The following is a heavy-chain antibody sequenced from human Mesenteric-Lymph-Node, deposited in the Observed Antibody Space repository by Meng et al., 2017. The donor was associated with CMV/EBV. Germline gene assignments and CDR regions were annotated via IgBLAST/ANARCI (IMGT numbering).Heavy chain of an antibody. CDR3: ARGGGYCSGGSCYSFWFDP. D-gene: IGHD2-15*01. Sequence: ASVKVSCKASGYTFTGYYMNWVRQAPGQGLEWMGWINPRSDGTNYAQKFQGRVTMTRDTSISTAYMELSRLRSDDTAVYYCARGGGYCSGGSCYSFWFDPWGQGTLVTVSS. CDR1: GYTFTGYY. V-gene: IGHV1-2*02. CDR2: INPRSDGT. J-gene: IGHJ5*02.